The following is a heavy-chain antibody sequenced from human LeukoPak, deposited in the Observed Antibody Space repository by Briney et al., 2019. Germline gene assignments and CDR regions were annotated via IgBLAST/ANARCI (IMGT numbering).Heavy chain of an antibody. CDR1: DGSISSYY. J-gene: IGHJ4*02. V-gene: IGHV4-59*01. CDR2: IYYSGST. Sequence: SETLSLTCTVSDGSISSYYWSWIRQPPGKGLKWIGYIYYSGSTNYNPSLKSRVTISVDTSKNQFSLKLSSVTAADTAMYYCARGRGSSYDYWGQGTLVTVSS. D-gene: IGHD6-6*01. CDR3: ARGRGSSYDY.